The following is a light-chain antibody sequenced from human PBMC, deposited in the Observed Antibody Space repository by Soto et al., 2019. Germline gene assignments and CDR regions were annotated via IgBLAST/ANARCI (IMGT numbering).Light chain of an antibody. J-gene: IGKJ4*01. CDR1: QGISNW. V-gene: IGKV1-12*01. CDR2: SAS. CDR3: QQYGSSPLT. Sequence: DIQMTQSPSSVSASVGDRVTITCRASQGISNWLSWYQQKPGAAPKLLIYSASNLQSWVPSRFSGSGFGTDFTLTISSLQPEDFAVYYCQQYGSSPLTFGGGTKVDIK.